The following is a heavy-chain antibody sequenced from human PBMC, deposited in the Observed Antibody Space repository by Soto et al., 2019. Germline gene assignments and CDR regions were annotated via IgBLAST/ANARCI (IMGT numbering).Heavy chain of an antibody. CDR2: INHSGST. CDR3: ARGGGMYGDPRDFFDY. CDR1: GGSFSGYY. J-gene: IGHJ4*02. Sequence: QVQLQQWGAGLLKPSETLSLTCAVYGGSFSGYYWSWIRQPPGKGLEWIGEINHSGSTNYNPSLKSRVTISVDTSKNQFSLKLSSVTAADTAVYYCARGGGMYGDPRDFFDYWGQGTLVTVSS. D-gene: IGHD4-17*01. V-gene: IGHV4-34*01.